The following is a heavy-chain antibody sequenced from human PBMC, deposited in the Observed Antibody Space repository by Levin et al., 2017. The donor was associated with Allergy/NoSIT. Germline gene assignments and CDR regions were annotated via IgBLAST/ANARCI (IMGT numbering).Heavy chain of an antibody. CDR1: GYTFKNYG. D-gene: IGHD2-2*01. J-gene: IGHJ6*03. CDR3: ARFVVTPVSYFYMDV. V-gene: IGHV1-18*01. CDR2: ISTHNGNT. Sequence: GESLKISCKASGYTFKNYGISWVRQAPGQGLEWMGWISTHNGNTNYAQSFQGRFTMTTDTSTSTADMELRSLISDDTAVYYCARFVVTPVSYFYMDVWGKGTTVTVSS.